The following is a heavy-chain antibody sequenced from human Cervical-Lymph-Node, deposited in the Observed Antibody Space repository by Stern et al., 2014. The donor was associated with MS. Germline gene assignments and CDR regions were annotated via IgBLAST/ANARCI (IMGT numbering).Heavy chain of an antibody. D-gene: IGHD4-17*01. CDR1: GFTFSSYG. CDR2: IWYDGSNK. V-gene: IGHV3-33*01. J-gene: IGHJ4*02. CDR3: ARENGDYAFDY. Sequence: MQLVESGGGVVQPGRSLRLSCAASGFTFSSYGMHWVRQAPGKGLEWVAVIWYDGSNKYYADSVKGRFTISRDNSKNTLYLQMNSLRAEDTAVYYCARENGDYAFDYWGQGTLVTVSS.